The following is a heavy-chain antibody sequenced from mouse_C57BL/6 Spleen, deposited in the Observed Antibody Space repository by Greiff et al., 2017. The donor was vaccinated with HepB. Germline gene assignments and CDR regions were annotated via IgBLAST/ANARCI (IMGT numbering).Heavy chain of an antibody. CDR3: ARDDYDRGAYAMDY. J-gene: IGHJ4*01. Sequence: DVKLQESGPGLVKPSQSLSLTCSVTGYSITSGYYWNWIRQFPGNKLEWMGYISYDGSNNYNPSLKNRISITRDTSKNQFFLKLNSVTTEDTATYYCARDDYDRGAYAMDYWGQGTSVTVSS. CDR2: ISYDGSN. D-gene: IGHD2-4*01. CDR1: GYSITSGYY. V-gene: IGHV3-6*01.